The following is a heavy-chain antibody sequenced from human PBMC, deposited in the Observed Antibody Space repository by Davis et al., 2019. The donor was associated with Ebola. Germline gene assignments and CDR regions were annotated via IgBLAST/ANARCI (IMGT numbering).Heavy chain of an antibody. D-gene: IGHD4-17*01. J-gene: IGHJ5*02. CDR2: ISAYNGNT. V-gene: IGHV1-18*01. Sequence: ASVKVSCKASGYTFTSYDINWVRQATGQGLEWMGWISAYNGNTNYAQKLQGRVTMTTDTSTSTAYMELRSLRSDDTAVYHCAREQGTVTTSWFDPWGQGTLVTVSS. CDR1: GYTFTSYD. CDR3: AREQGTVTTSWFDP.